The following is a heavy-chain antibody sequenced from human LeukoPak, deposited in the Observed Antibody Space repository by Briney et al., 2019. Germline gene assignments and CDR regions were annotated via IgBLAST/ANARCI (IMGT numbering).Heavy chain of an antibody. CDR3: AREGSADYDSSGFYAFDI. CDR1: GFVFSSYE. V-gene: IGHV3-48*03. CDR2: ISSSGSKT. J-gene: IGHJ3*02. Sequence: GGSLRLSCTASGFVFSSYEMHWVRQAPGKGLDWVSYISSSGSKTLYADAVRGRFTVSRDSAKNSLYLQMNSLRAEDTAVYYCAREGSADYDSSGFYAFDIWGQGTKVTVSS. D-gene: IGHD3-22*01.